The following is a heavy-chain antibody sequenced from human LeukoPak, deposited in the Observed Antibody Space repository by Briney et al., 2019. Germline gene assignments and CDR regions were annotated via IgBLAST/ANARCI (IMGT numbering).Heavy chain of an antibody. Sequence: GEFLKISCKGSGYSFPDYWIGWVRQMPGKGLEWMGIIYPGDSNTVYSPSFQGQVTISADKSVSTAYLQWSSLKASDTAMYYCARGIAAVGTDYFDYWGQGTLVTVSS. CDR1: GYSFPDYW. V-gene: IGHV5-51*01. CDR2: IYPGDSNT. CDR3: ARGIAAVGTDYFDY. J-gene: IGHJ4*02. D-gene: IGHD6-13*01.